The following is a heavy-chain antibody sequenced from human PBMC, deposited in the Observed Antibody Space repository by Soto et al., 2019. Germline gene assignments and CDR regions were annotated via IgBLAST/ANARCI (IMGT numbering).Heavy chain of an antibody. CDR2: IISILDIP. CDR1: GGTVSAYT. Sequence: QVQLVQSGAEVKKPGSSVKVSCEASGGTVSAYTINWVRQAPGQGLEWMGRIISILDIPNYAQKFQGRLTIIADTSTSTTYMELRNLRSEDTAIYYCARENGTSSLDYWGQGTLVTVSS. D-gene: IGHD6-6*01. CDR3: ARENGTSSLDY. J-gene: IGHJ4*02. V-gene: IGHV1-69*02.